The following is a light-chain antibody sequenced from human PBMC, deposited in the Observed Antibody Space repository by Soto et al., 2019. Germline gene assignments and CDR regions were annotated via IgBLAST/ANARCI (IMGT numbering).Light chain of an antibody. CDR2: DAS. CDR3: QQRSNWPPVT. J-gene: IGKJ4*01. CDR1: QSVSSY. V-gene: IGKV3-11*01. Sequence: EIVLTQSPATLSLSPGERATLSCRASQSVSSYLAWYQQKPGQAPRLLIYDASNRATGIPARFIGSGSGTDFTLTIISLEPEDVAIYYCQQRSNWPPVTFGGGTKVEIK.